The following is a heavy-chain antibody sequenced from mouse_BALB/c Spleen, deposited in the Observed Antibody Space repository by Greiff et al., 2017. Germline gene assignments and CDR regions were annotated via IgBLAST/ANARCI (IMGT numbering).Heavy chain of an antibody. D-gene: IGHD1-1*01. J-gene: IGHJ4*01. CDR2: INPYNDGT. Sequence: EVKLVESGPELVKPGASVKMSCKASGYTFTSYVMHWVKQKPGQGLEWIGYINPYNDGTKYNEKFKGKATLTSDKSSSTAYMELSSLTSEDSAVYYCARTVTTVVATIVYYYAMDYWGQGTSVTVSS. V-gene: IGHV1-14*01. CDR3: ARTVTTVVATIVYYYAMDY. CDR1: GYTFTSYV.